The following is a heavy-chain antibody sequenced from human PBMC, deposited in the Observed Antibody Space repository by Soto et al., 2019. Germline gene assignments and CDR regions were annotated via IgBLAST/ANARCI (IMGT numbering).Heavy chain of an antibody. CDR2: VYSSGST. V-gene: IGHV4-59*01. J-gene: IGHJ5*02. CDR3: AKCALP. Sequence: SERLSLTCTVSSGSISGYYWSWIRQPPGKGLEWIGHVYSSGSTDFNPSLKSRVTMSVDTSKNQFSLNLTSVTAADTAGYYCAKCALPRG. CDR1: SGSISGYY.